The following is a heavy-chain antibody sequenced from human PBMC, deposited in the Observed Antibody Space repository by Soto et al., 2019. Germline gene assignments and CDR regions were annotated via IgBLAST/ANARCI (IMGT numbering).Heavy chain of an antibody. Sequence: QVQLVQSGAEVKKPGASLKVSCKASGYTFTSYYMHWVRQAPGHGLEWMGIINPSGRSTSYAREFLGRVTMTRDTSTSTVYMELSSPRSEDTAVYYCARELGDFWSGSQASRNSQYYGMDVWGQGTTVTVSS. CDR1: GYTFTSYY. J-gene: IGHJ6*02. D-gene: IGHD3-3*01. CDR3: ARELGDFWSGSQASRNSQYYGMDV. CDR2: INPSGRST. V-gene: IGHV1-46*01.